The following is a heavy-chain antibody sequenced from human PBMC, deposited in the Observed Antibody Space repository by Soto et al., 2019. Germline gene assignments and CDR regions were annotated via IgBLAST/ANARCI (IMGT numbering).Heavy chain of an antibody. Sequence: GASVKVSCNASGYTFTGYYMHWVRQAPGQGLEWMGWINPNSGGTNYAQKFQGRFTMTRDTSISTAYMELSRLRSDDTAVYYCARMSIAAAGDYWGQGTLVTVSS. CDR2: INPNSGGT. D-gene: IGHD6-13*01. CDR1: GYTFTGYY. CDR3: ARMSIAAAGDY. J-gene: IGHJ4*02. V-gene: IGHV1-2*02.